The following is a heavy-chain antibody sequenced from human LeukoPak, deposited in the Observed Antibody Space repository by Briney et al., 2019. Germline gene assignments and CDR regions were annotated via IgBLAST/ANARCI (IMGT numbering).Heavy chain of an antibody. CDR2: ISYDGSNK. CDR1: GFTFSSYG. V-gene: IGHV3-30*18. J-gene: IGHJ4*02. Sequence: GRSLRLSCAASGFTFSSYGMHWVRQAPGKGLEWVAVISYDGSNKYYADSVKGRFTISRDNSKNTLYLQMNSLRAEDTAVYYCAKNVEMATVGDYWGQGTLVTVSS. CDR3: AKNVEMATVGDY. D-gene: IGHD5-24*01.